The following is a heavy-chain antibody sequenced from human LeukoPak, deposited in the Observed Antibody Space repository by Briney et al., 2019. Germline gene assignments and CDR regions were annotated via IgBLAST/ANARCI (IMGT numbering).Heavy chain of an antibody. J-gene: IGHJ3*02. CDR1: GFTFSSYA. D-gene: IGHD2-2*01. CDR3: ANRDAAISAFDI. V-gene: IGHV3-23*01. Sequence: PGGSLRLSCAASGFTFSSYAMSWVRQAPGKGLEWVSAISGSGGSTYYADSVKGRFTISRDNSKNTLYLQMNSLRAEDTAVYYCANRDAAISAFDIWGQGTMVTVSS. CDR2: ISGSGGST.